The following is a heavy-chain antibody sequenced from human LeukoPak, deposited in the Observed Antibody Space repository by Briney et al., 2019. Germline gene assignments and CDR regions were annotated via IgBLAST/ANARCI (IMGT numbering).Heavy chain of an antibody. CDR1: GGSISSYY. CDR3: ARDGCSSTSCYGNWFHP. V-gene: IGHV4-4*07. Sequence: SETLSLTCTVSGGSISSYYWSWIRQPAGKGLEWIGRIYTSGSTNYNPSLKSRVTISVDKSKNQFSLKLSSVTAADTAVYCCARDGCSSTSCYGNWFHPWCQGTLVTVSS. D-gene: IGHD2-2*01. J-gene: IGHJ5*02. CDR2: IYTSGST.